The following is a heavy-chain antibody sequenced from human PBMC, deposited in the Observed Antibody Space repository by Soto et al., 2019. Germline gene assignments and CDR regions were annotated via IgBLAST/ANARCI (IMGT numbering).Heavy chain of an antibody. CDR3: GTGSSWTKVES. CDR1: GGTLSRSA. CDR2: VIPIFGPA. Sequence: QVQLVQSGAEVKKPGSSVQVSCKASGGTLSRSAISLVRQAPGHGLEWMGGVIPIFGPAIYAQKFRGRVSIIADESTRTAYMEMSSLRSEDTAVYYCGTGSSWTKVESWGQGTLVTVSS. V-gene: IGHV1-69*01. J-gene: IGHJ4*02. D-gene: IGHD6-13*01.